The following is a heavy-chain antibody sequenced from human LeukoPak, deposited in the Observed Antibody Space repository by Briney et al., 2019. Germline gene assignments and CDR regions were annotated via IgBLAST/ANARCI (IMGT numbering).Heavy chain of an antibody. CDR2: IYYSGST. CDR3: AREGYSGYDLGGYYYYGMDV. V-gene: IGHV4-59*01. CDR1: GGSISSYY. D-gene: IGHD5-12*01. J-gene: IGHJ6*02. Sequence: SETLSLTCTVSGGSISSYYWSWIRQPPGKGLEWIGYIYYSGSTNYNPSLKSRVTISVDTSKNQFSLKLSSVTAAVTAVYYCAREGYSGYDLGGYYYYGMDVWGQGTTVTVSS.